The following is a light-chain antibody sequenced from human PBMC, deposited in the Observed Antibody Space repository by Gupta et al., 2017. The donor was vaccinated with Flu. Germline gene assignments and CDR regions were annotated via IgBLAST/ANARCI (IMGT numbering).Light chain of an antibody. CDR3: QSGGPGRL. V-gene: IGLV4-69*01. CDR2: INRDGSH. J-gene: IGLJ2*01. Sequence: QLVLTQSPSASASLGASIRLTCTLSSGHSDIPIAWHKQQPQKGPRYLMKINRDGSHKRWDGMPDRFSGSSSGAGRYLTISSLQTEDEADYYCQSGGPGRLFGGGTELTVL. CDR1: SGHSDIP.